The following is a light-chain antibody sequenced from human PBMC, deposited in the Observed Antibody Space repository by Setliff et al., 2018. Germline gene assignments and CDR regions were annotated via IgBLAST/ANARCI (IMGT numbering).Light chain of an antibody. V-gene: IGLV2-14*03. CDR3: TSYTTYTTLV. Sequence: QSVLIQPASVSASPGQSITISCTGTSSDVGGYNSVSWYQQHPGKGPRLMIYDVSKRPSGVSDRFSGSKSGNTASLTISGLQAEDEADYYCTSYTTYTTLVFGGGTKVTVL. J-gene: IGLJ2*01. CDR2: DVS. CDR1: SSDVGGYNS.